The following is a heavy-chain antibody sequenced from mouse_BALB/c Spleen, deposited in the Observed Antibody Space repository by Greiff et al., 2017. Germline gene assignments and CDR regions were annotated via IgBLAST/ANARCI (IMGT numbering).Heavy chain of an antibody. J-gene: IGHJ2*01. V-gene: IGHV5-6-3*01. Sequence: EVMLVESGGGLVQPGGSLKLSCAASGFTFSSYGMSWVRQTPDKRLELVATINSNGGSTYYPDSVKGRFTISRDNAKNTLYLQMSSLKSEDTAMYYCARERKTAWAMEYWGQGTTLTVSS. D-gene: IGHD3-2*01. CDR1: GFTFSSYG. CDR2: INSNGGST. CDR3: ARERKTAWAMEY.